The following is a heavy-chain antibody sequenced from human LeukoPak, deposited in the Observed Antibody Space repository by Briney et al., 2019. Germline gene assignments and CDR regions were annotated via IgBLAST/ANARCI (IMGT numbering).Heavy chain of an antibody. J-gene: IGHJ6*02. D-gene: IGHD3-9*01. CDR2: INTDKGDK. V-gene: IGHV1-18*01. Sequence: ASVKVSCKASGYTFAAYGITWVRQAPGQGLEWMGWINTDKGDKKYAQTFQGRVTMTTDTSTSTAYMDLRSLRSDDTAVYYCARAGLSRYFDWSSPSGFYYGMDVWGQGTMVIVSS. CDR3: ARAGLSRYFDWSSPSGFYYGMDV. CDR1: GYTFAAYG.